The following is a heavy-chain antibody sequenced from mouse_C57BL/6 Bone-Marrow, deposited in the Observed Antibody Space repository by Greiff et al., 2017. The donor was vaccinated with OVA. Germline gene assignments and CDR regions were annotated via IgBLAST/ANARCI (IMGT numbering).Heavy chain of an antibody. CDR2: ISYDGSN. J-gene: IGHJ2*01. V-gene: IGHV3-6*01. CDR1: GYSITSGYY. Sequence: VQLVESGPGLVKPSQSLSLTCSVTGYSITSGYYWNWIRQFPGNKLEWMGYISYDGSNNYNPSLKNRISITRDTSKNQFFLKLNSVTTEDTATYYCARSYSNYDYFDYWGQGTTLTVSS. D-gene: IGHD2-5*01. CDR3: ARSYSNYDYFDY.